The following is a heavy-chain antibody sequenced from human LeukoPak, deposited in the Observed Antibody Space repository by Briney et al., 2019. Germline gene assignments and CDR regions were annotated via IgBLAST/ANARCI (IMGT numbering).Heavy chain of an antibody. CDR1: GGSTINYF. D-gene: IGHD3-10*01. J-gene: IGHJ4*02. CDR3: ARAEGSGSGAYTLDY. CDR2: IYSSGTT. Sequence: SETLSLTCTVSGGSTINYFRSWIRQPAGKGLEWIGHIYSSGTTHYNPSLNNRVTISLDTSKSQFSLHLNSVTAADTAVCYCARAEGSGSGAYTLDYWGQGILVTVSS. V-gene: IGHV4-4*07.